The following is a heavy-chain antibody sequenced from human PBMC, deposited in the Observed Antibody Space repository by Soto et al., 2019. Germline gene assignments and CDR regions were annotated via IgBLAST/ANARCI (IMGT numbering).Heavy chain of an antibody. D-gene: IGHD2-15*01. CDR3: TTSGPYCSGGSCYPLGYYYYGMDV. J-gene: IGHJ6*02. V-gene: IGHV3-15*07. Sequence: GGSLRLSCAASGFTFSNAWMNWVRQAPGKGLEWVGRIKSKTDGGTTDYAAPVKGRFTISRDDSKNTLYLQMNSLKTEDTAVYYCTTSGPYCSGGSCYPLGYYYYGMDVWGQGTTVTVSS. CDR2: IKSKTDGGTT. CDR1: GFTFSNAW.